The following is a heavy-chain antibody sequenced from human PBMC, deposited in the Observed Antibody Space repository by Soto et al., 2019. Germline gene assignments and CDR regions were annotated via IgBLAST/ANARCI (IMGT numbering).Heavy chain of an antibody. CDR3: ARDLYCSSTSCYQYYYYMDV. Sequence: PSETLSLTCTVSGGSISSYYWSWIRQPPGKGLEWIGYIYYSGSTYYNPSLKSRVTISVDPSKNQFSLKLSSVTAADTAVYYCARDLYCSSTSCYQYYYYMDVWGKGTTVTVSS. D-gene: IGHD2-2*01. CDR1: GGSISSYY. V-gene: IGHV4-4*08. J-gene: IGHJ6*03. CDR2: IYYSGST.